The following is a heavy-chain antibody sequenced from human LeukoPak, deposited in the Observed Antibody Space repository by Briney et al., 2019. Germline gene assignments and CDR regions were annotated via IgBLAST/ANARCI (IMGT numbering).Heavy chain of an antibody. CDR1: GFTFSSYG. V-gene: IGHV3-33*01. Sequence: PGRSLRLSCAASGFTFSSYGMHWVRQAPGKGLEWVAVIWYDGSNKYYADSVKGRFTISRDSSKNTLYLQMNSLRAEDTAVYYCARDRGPYVLLWFGELNWFDPWGQGTLVTVSS. CDR3: ARDRGPYVLLWFGELNWFDP. CDR2: IWYDGSNK. J-gene: IGHJ5*02. D-gene: IGHD3-10*01.